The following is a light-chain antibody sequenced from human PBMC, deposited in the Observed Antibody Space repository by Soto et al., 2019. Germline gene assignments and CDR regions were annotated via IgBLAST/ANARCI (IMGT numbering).Light chain of an antibody. J-gene: IGLJ1*01. CDR3: SSYTSSSTRV. CDR2: GNS. V-gene: IGLV1-40*01. CDR1: SSNIGAGFD. Sequence: QSVLTQPPSVSGAPGQRVTISCTGSSSNIGAGFDVHWYHQIAGTAPKLLIYGNSNRPSGVPDRFSGSKSGTSASLAINGLQAEDEADYYCSSYTSSSTRVFGTGTKLTVL.